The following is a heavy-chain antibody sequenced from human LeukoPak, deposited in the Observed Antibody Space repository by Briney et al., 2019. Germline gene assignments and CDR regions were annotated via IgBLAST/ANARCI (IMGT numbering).Heavy chain of an antibody. CDR3: ARDSGRYNYGPYHY. Sequence: PGRSLRLSYAASGFTFSRYGMHWVRQAPGKGLEWVAFIWDDGSNKDYEDSVKGRFAISRDNSKNTLYLQMNSLIVEDTAIYYCARDSGRYNYGPYHYWGQGILVTVSS. CDR1: GFTFSRYG. V-gene: IGHV3-33*01. J-gene: IGHJ4*02. D-gene: IGHD5-18*01. CDR2: IWDDGSNK.